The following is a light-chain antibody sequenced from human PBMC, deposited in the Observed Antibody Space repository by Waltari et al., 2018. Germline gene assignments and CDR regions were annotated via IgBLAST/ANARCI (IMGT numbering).Light chain of an antibody. CDR2: DAS. CDR3: QQRSNWLT. CDR1: QRVSSY. V-gene: IGKV3-11*01. J-gene: IGKJ4*01. Sequence: EIVLTQSPATLSLSPGESATLSCRASQRVSSYLALYQQKPGQAPRLLIYDASNRATGIPARFSGSGSGTDFTLTISSLEPEDFAVYYCQQRSNWLTFGGGTKVEIK.